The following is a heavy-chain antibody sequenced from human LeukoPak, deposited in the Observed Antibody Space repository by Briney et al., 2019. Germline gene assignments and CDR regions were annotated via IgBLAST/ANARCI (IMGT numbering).Heavy chain of an antibody. CDR2: IYHTGNT. CDR3: ARGGYDYTWGESTWTRLYYFDS. V-gene: IGHV4-30-2*01. J-gene: IGHJ4*02. Sequence: PSETLALTCAVSGVSVSSNDYSWAWVRQPPGKGLEWIGYIYHTGNTYYSPSLKSRVTISVDPSENQISLTLTSVTAADTAVYYCARGGYDYTWGESTWTRLYYFDSWGQGTLVTISS. D-gene: IGHD3-16*01. CDR1: GVSVSSNDYS.